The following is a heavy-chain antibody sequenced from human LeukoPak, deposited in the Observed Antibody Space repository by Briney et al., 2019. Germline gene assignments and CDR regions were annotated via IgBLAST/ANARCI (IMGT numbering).Heavy chain of an antibody. CDR2: ISSSSSYI. CDR3: ARDQGIAVAGTDLGMDV. V-gene: IGHV3-21*01. J-gene: IGHJ6*02. D-gene: IGHD6-19*01. Sequence: GGSLRLSCAASGFTFSSYSMNWVRQAPGKGLEWVSSISSSSSYIYYADSVKGRFAISRDNAKNSLYLQMNSLRAEDTAVYYCARDQGIAVAGTDLGMDVWGQGTTVTVSS. CDR1: GFTFSSYS.